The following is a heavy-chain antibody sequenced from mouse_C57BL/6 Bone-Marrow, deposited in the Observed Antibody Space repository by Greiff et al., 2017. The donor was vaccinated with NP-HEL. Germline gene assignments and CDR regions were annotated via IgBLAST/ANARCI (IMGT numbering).Heavy chain of an antibody. CDR3: ARRGYDYWYYFDY. J-gene: IGHJ2*01. CDR2: IDPSGSCT. D-gene: IGHD2-4*01. V-gene: IGHV1-50*01. Sequence: QVQLQQPGAELVKPGASVKLSCKASGYTFTSYWMQWVKQRPGQGLEWIGVIDPSGSCTNYNQKFKGKATLTADTSSSTAYMQLSSLTSEDSAVYYCARRGYDYWYYFDYGGRGTALTVTA. CDR1: GYTFTSYW.